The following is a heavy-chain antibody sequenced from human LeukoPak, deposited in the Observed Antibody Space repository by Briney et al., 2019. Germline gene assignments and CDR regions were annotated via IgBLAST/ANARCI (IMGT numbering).Heavy chain of an antibody. J-gene: IGHJ4*02. CDR2: ISAYNGNT. CDR1: GYTFTSYA. V-gene: IGHV1-18*01. Sequence: ASVKVSCKASGYTFTSYAMHWVRQAPGQRLEWMGWISAYNGNTNYAQKLQGRVTMTTDTSTSTAYMELRSLRSDDTAVYYCARSGVGATTLLDYWGQGTLVTVSS. CDR3: ARSGVGATTLLDY. D-gene: IGHD1-26*01.